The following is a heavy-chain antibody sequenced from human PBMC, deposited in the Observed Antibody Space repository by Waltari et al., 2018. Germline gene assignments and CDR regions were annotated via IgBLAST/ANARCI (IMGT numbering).Heavy chain of an antibody. Sequence: VQLVQSGAEVTEPEASVQDACKASRYTRARYDINGVRQATGQGLEWMGWMNPNSGNTGYAQKFQGRVTITRNTSISTAYMELSSLRSEDTAVYYCATGRRVFDPWGQGTLVTVSS. CDR2: MNPNSGNT. J-gene: IGHJ5*02. V-gene: IGHV1-8*03. CDR3: ATGRRVFDP. CDR1: RYTRARYD.